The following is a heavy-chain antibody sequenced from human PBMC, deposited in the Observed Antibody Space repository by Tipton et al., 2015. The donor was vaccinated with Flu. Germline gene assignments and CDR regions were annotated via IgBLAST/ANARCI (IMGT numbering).Heavy chain of an antibody. CDR1: GGSISSYY. V-gene: IGHV4-59*08. J-gene: IGHJ3*02. D-gene: IGHD4-17*01. CDR2: IYYSGST. CDR3: ARRDYADAFDI. Sequence: TLSLTCTVSGGSISSYYWSWIRQPPGKGLEWIGYIYYSGSTNYNPSLKSRVTISVDTSKNQFSLKLSSVTAADTAVYYCARRDYADAFDIWGQGTMVTVSS.